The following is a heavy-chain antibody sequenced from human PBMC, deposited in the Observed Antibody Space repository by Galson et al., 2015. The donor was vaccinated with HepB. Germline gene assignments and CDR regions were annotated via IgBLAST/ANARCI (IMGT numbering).Heavy chain of an antibody. J-gene: IGHJ3*02. CDR2: ISAYNGNT. Sequence: SVKVSCKASGYTFTSYGISWVRQAPGQGLEWMGWISAYNGNTNYAQKLQGRVTMTTDTSTSTVYMELSSLRSEDTAVYYCARGGDSPDAFDIWGQGTMVTVSS. V-gene: IGHV1-18*01. CDR1: GYTFTSYG. CDR3: ARGGDSPDAFDI. D-gene: IGHD4-17*01.